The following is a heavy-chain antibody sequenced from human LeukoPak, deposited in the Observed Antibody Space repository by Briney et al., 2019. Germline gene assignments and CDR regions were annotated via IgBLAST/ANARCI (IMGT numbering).Heavy chain of an antibody. D-gene: IGHD3-10*01. Sequence: GGSLRLSCAASGFTFSRSAMTWVRQAPGKGLEWVGSISDSGGRTKYADSVKGRCTISRDNSKNTLFLQMNSLRIDDTAVYYCASDTIRGLIFLDHWGQGTLVTVSS. V-gene: IGHV3-23*01. CDR3: ASDTIRGLIFLDH. CDR1: GFTFSRSA. J-gene: IGHJ4*02. CDR2: ISDSGGRT.